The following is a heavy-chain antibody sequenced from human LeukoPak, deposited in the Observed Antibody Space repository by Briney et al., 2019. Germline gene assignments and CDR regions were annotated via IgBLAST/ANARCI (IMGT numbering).Heavy chain of an antibody. CDR2: IYYSGDT. CDR3: VRGPYGASISKWFDP. D-gene: IGHD4/OR15-4a*01. CDR1: RDSISGYS. J-gene: IGHJ5*02. Sequence: SETLSLTCTVSRDSISGYSWSWIRQSPGGGLEWIGCIYYSGDTAYNPPLRSRVTMSVDTAKNQFSLQLRSMTTADTAVYYCVRGPYGASISKWFDPWGQGTQVIVSP. V-gene: IGHV4-59*01.